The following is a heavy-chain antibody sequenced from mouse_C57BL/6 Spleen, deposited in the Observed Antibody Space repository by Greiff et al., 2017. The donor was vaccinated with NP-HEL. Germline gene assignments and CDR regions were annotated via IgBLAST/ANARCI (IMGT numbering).Heavy chain of an antibody. J-gene: IGHJ3*01. CDR3: ARRAYYYGSSYEAY. CDR2: IDPSDSYT. V-gene: IGHV1-50*01. Sequence: QVQLQQSGAELVKPGASVKLSCKASGYTFTSYWMQWVKQRPGQGLEWIGEIDPSDSYTNYNQKFKGKATLTVDTSSSTAYMQLSSLTSEDSAVYYCARRAYYYGSSYEAYWGQGTLVTVSA. CDR1: GYTFTSYW. D-gene: IGHD1-1*01.